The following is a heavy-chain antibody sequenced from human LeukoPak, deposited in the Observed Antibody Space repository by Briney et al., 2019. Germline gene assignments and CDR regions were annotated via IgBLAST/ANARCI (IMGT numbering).Heavy chain of an antibody. CDR3: AKDPAAPTVTTGEDY. CDR1: GFTFDDYA. CDR2: ISGDGGST. D-gene: IGHD4-17*01. Sequence: GGTLRLSCAASGFTFDDYAMHWVRQAPGKGLQWVSLISGDGGSTYYADSVKGRFTISRDNSKNSLYLPMNSLRTDDTAFYYCAKDPAAPTVTTGEDYWGQGTLVTVSS. J-gene: IGHJ4*02. V-gene: IGHV3-43*02.